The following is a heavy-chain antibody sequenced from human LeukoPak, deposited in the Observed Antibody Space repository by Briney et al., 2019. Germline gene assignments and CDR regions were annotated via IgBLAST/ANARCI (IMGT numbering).Heavy chain of an antibody. J-gene: IGHJ4*02. V-gene: IGHV3-7*01. CDR1: GVTFSSYW. Sequence: GGSLRLSCAASGVTFSSYWMSWVRQAPGKGLGWVANIKKGGSEKYYVDSVKGRFTISRDNAKTSLYLQMNSLRAEDMAVYYCARHLSGITGYTYGRGIDYWGQGTLVTVSS. D-gene: IGHD5-18*01. CDR3: ARHLSGITGYTYGRGIDY. CDR2: IKKGGSEK.